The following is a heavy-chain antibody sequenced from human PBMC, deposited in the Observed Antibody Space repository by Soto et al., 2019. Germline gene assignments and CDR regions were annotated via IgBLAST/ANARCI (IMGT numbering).Heavy chain of an antibody. D-gene: IGHD2-2*01. V-gene: IGHV5-51*01. CDR3: ARGVVPAAIKGYYYYYGMDV. CDR1: GYSFTSYW. CDR2: IYPGDSDT. Sequence: PGESLKISCKGSGYSFTSYWIGWVRQMPGKGLEWMGIIYPGDSDTRYSPSFQGQVTISADKSISTAYLQWSSLKASDTAMYYCARGVVPAAIKGYYYYYGMDVWGQGTTVTVSS. J-gene: IGHJ6*02.